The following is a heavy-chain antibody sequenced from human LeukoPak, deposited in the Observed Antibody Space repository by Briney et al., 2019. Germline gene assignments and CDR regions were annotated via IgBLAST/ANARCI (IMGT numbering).Heavy chain of an antibody. Sequence: GGSLGLSCAASGFTLCGYPIHWVRESPGKGGEGVAVISYDVSNKYYADYVQGRFTISRDNTKNSLYLQMNSLSAEDTAVYYCAREEGYCSRTSCYGACEGIDVWGQGTAVIVSS. V-gene: IGHV3-30-3*01. J-gene: IGHJ6*02. CDR1: GFTLCGYP. CDR3: AREEGYCSRTSCYGACEGIDV. CDR2: ISYDVSNK. D-gene: IGHD2-2*01.